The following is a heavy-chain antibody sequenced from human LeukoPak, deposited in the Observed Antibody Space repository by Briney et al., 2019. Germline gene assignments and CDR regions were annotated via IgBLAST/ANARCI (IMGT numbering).Heavy chain of an antibody. Sequence: ASVKVSCKVSGYTLTELSMHWVRQTPGKGLEWMGGFDPEDGETIYAQKFQGRVTMTEDTSTDTAYMELSSLRSEDTAVYYCATGDYGDYVGAFDYWGQGTLVTVSS. CDR2: FDPEDGET. D-gene: IGHD4-17*01. CDR3: ATGDYGDYVGAFDY. CDR1: GYTLTELS. V-gene: IGHV1-24*01. J-gene: IGHJ4*02.